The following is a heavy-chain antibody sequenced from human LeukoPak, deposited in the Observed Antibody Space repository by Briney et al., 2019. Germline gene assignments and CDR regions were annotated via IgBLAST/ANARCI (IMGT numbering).Heavy chain of an antibody. D-gene: IGHD6-13*01. J-gene: IGHJ4*02. CDR2: ISSSSYI. CDR3: ARESSSWLIDY. Sequence: GGSLRLSCAASGFTFSSYSMNWVRQAPGKGLEWVSSISSSSYIYYADSVKGRFTISRDNAKNSLYLQMNSLGAEDTAVYYCARESSSWLIDYWGQGTLVTVSS. CDR1: GFTFSSYS. V-gene: IGHV3-21*01.